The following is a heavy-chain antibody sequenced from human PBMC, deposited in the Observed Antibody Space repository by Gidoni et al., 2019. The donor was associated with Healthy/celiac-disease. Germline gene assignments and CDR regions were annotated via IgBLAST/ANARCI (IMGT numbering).Heavy chain of an antibody. CDR2: IWYDGSNK. Sequence: QVQLVESGGGVVQPGTSLRLSFAASGFPFSSYGMHWVRQAPGKGLEWVAVIWYDGSNKYYADAGKGRFTISRDNSKNTLYLQMNSLRAEDTAVYYCARVPAGIQLWSDYWGQGTLVTVSS. J-gene: IGHJ4*02. V-gene: IGHV3-33*01. CDR3: ARVPAGIQLWSDY. CDR1: GFPFSSYG. D-gene: IGHD5-18*01.